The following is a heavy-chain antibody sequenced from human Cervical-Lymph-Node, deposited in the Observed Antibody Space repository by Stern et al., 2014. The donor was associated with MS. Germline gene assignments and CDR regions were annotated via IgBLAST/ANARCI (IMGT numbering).Heavy chain of an antibody. Sequence: VQLVESEAEVKKPGASVKVSCKTSGYTFTNYDINWVRQATGQGLEWMGWMTPVSGNTGYSQKFHGRVTLTRDTSISTAYMELTFLTSDDTAVYYCARADYGDYDYWGQGTLVTVSS. D-gene: IGHD4-17*01. CDR3: ARADYGDYDY. J-gene: IGHJ4*02. CDR2: MTPVSGNT. CDR1: GYTFTNYD. V-gene: IGHV1-8*01.